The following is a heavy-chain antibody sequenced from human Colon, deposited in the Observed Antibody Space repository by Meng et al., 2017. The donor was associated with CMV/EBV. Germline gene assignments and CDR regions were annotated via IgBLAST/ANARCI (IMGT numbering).Heavy chain of an antibody. CDR2: ITSESAGGAI. J-gene: IGHJ4*02. CDR1: GFNCRYAW. V-gene: IGHV3-15*01. CDR3: TKGGPLGSYFDY. D-gene: IGHD1-26*01. Sequence: SGFNCRYAWMTWFRQAPGKGLEWVGRITSESAGGAIDYAAPVAGRFSISRDDSRDTLYLQMNSLKSDDTAVYYCTKGGPLGSYFDYWGQGALVTVSS.